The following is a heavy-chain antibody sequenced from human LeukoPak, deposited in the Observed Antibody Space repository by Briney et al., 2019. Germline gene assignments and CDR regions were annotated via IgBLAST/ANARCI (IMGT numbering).Heavy chain of an antibody. CDR1: GFTFSSYA. CDR2: ISGSGGHT. J-gene: IGHJ4*02. V-gene: IGHV3-23*01. D-gene: IGHD5/OR15-5a*01. CDR3: AQALTISHVSEYFDY. Sequence: GGSLRLSCVASGFTFSSYAVSWVRQAPGKGLEWVSSISGSGGHTYYVDSVKGRFTISRDNSKNTLYLQMNSLRAEDTAVYYCAQALTISHVSEYFDYWGQGTLVTVSS.